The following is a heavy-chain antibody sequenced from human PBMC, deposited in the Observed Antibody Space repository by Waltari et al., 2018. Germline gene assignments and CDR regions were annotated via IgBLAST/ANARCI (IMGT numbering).Heavy chain of an antibody. Sequence: QVQLQQWGAGLLKPSETLSLTCAVYGGSFSGYYWSWIRQPPGKGLEWIGEINHSVSTNYNPSLKSRVTISVDTSKNQFSLKLSSVTAADTAVYYCARGPSVVVAGFDYWGQGTLVTVSS. D-gene: IGHD2-21*01. CDR1: GGSFSGYY. J-gene: IGHJ4*02. CDR3: ARGPSVVVAGFDY. V-gene: IGHV4-34*01. CDR2: INHSVST.